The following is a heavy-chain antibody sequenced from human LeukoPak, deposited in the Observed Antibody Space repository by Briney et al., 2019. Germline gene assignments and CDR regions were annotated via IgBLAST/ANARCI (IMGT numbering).Heavy chain of an antibody. Sequence: SETLSLTCTVSGGSISSYYWSWIRQPPGKGLEWIGYIYYSGTSTYNLSLKSRVTISADTSKNQFSLKLNSMTTADTAGYYCTRGAGWLIHYRGPRILVTVS. CDR2: IYYSGTS. CDR3: TRGAGWLIHY. CDR1: GGSISSYY. J-gene: IGHJ4*02. D-gene: IGHD3-16*01. V-gene: IGHV4-59*01.